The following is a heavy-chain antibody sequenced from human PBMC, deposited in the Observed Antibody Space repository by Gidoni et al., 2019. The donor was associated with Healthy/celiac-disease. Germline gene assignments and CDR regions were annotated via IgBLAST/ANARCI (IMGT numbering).Heavy chain of an antibody. CDR3: ARGTTVTTMGYYYMDV. D-gene: IGHD4-17*01. V-gene: IGHV3-33*01. CDR2: IWYDGSNK. Sequence: QVQLVESGGGVVQPGRSLRLSCAASGFTFSSYGMPWVRQAPGKGLEWVAVIWYDGSNKYYADSVKGRFTISRDNSKNTLYLQMNSLRAEDTAVYYCARGTTVTTMGYYYMDVWGKGTTVTVSS. CDR1: GFTFSSYG. J-gene: IGHJ6*03.